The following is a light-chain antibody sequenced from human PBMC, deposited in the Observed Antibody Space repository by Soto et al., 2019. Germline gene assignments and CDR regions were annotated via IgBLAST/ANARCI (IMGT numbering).Light chain of an antibody. CDR1: QTISGW. V-gene: IGKV1-5*01. J-gene: IGKJ1*01. Sequence: DIQMTQSPSTLSASVGDTVTITCRASQTISGWLAWYQQRPGKAPNLLIFDASTLESGVPSRFSGSGSGTTFTLTISSLQSDDFATYYCLQYNSYYRTFGQGTKVDIK. CDR2: DAS. CDR3: LQYNSYYRT.